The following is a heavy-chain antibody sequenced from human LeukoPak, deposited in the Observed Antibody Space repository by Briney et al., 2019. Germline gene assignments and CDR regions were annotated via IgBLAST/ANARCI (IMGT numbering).Heavy chain of an antibody. D-gene: IGHD1-26*01. CDR1: GFTFSSYA. CDR2: ISYDGSNK. V-gene: IGHV3-30-3*01. CDR3: ARISIVGATRAALDY. Sequence: SGGSLRLSCAASGFTFSSYAMHWVRQAPGKGLEWVAVISYDGSNKYYADSVKGRFTISRDNSKNTLYLQMNSLRAEDTAVYYCARISIVGATRAALDYWGQGTLVTVSS. J-gene: IGHJ4*02.